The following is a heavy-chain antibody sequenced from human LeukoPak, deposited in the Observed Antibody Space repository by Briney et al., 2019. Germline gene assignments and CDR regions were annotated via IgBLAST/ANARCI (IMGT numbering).Heavy chain of an antibody. CDR1: GGSFSGYY. Sequence: PSETLSLTCAVYGGSFSGYYWSWIRQPPGKGLEWIGEINHSGSTNYNPSLKSRVTISVDTSKNQFSLKLSSVTAADTAVYYCARGDTTRGWFDPWGQGTLVTVSS. CDR3: ARGDTTRGWFDP. D-gene: IGHD1-26*01. CDR2: INHSGST. V-gene: IGHV4-34*01. J-gene: IGHJ5*02.